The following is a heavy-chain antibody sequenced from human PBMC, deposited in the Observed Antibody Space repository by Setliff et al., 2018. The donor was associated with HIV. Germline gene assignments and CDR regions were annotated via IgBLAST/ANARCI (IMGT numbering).Heavy chain of an antibody. D-gene: IGHD2-15*01. CDR3: ARDATRGGDMDV. CDR1: GFTFTNYW. Sequence: GGSLRLSCAASGFTFTNYWMNWVRQAPGKGLEWVANIGKDGSEKYYVDSVRGRFTISRDNAKNSLYLQMNSLRAEDTAVYYCARDATRGGDMDVWAKGTTVTVSS. CDR2: IGKDGSEK. J-gene: IGHJ6*03. V-gene: IGHV3-7*01.